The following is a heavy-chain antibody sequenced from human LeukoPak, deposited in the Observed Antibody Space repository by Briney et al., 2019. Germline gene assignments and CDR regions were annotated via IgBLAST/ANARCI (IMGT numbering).Heavy chain of an antibody. J-gene: IGHJ5*02. D-gene: IGHD2-2*01. V-gene: IGHV4-39*01. CDR1: GGSISTSSYY. CDR3: ALQPARRLSWFDP. CDR2: IYYSGSA. Sequence: SETLSLTCTVSGGSISTSSYYWGWIRQPPGTGLEWIGTIYYSGSAHYDPSLQSRVTISLDTPKNQFSLSLDSVTAADTAVYYCALQPARRLSWFDPWGQGTLVTVSS.